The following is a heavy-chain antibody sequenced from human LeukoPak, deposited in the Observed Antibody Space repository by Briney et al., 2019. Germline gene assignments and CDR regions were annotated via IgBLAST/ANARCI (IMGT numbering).Heavy chain of an antibody. CDR2: IIPIFGTA. D-gene: IGHD3-3*01. CDR1: GGTFSSYA. CDR3: ARVGDFWSGYSNDAFDI. V-gene: IGHV1-69*13. Sequence: GASVKVSCKASGGTFSSYAISWVRQAPGQGLEWMGGIIPIFGTANYAQKFQGRVTITADESTSTAYMELSSLRSEDTAVYYCARVGDFWSGYSNDAFDIWGQGTMVTVSS. J-gene: IGHJ3*02.